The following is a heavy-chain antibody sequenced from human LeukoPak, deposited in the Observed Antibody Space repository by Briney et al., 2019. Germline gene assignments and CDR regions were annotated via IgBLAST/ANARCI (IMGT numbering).Heavy chain of an antibody. CDR2: IYSGGTK. J-gene: IGHJ4*02. CDR3: ARSTSDIAARPLDY. V-gene: IGHV3-53*01. D-gene: IGHD6-6*01. Sequence: PGGSLRLSCAPSVFIFSNNYMGWVREARGEGVEWVSVIYSGGTKYHADFLKGRFTISRHNSKNTLYLQMNSLRAEDTAVYYCARSTSDIAARPLDYWGQGSLVTVSS. CDR1: VFIFSNNY.